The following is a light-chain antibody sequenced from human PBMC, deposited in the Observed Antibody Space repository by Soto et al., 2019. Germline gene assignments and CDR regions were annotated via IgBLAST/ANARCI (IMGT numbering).Light chain of an antibody. CDR2: GAS. CDR3: QHYASSPWT. J-gene: IGKJ1*01. V-gene: IGKV3-20*01. Sequence: EIVLTQSPGTLSLSPGERATLSCRASQGVRGNYLAWYQQRLGQAPRLLIYGASIRATGNPDRISGSLSGTDFALILSRLETEDFAVYSCQHYASSPWTFGQGTKVEIK. CDR1: QGVRGNY.